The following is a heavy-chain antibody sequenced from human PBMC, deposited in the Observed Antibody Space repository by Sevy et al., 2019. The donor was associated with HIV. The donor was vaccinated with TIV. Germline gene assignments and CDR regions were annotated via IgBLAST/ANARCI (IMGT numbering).Heavy chain of an antibody. CDR3: ARDRMITFGGVIVPDWFDP. Sequence: GGSLRLSCAASGFTFSSYSMNWVRQAPGKGLEWVSYISSSSSTIYYADSVKGRFTISRDNAKNSLYLQMNSLRAEDTAVYYCARDRMITFGGVIVPDWFDPWGQGTLVTVSS. CDR1: GFTFSSYS. J-gene: IGHJ5*02. D-gene: IGHD3-16*02. CDR2: ISSSSSTI. V-gene: IGHV3-48*01.